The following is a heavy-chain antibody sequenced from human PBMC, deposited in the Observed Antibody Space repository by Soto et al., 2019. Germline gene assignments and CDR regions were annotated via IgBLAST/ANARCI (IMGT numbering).Heavy chain of an antibody. J-gene: IGHJ4*02. Sequence: PGGSLRLSCAASGFIFSDYSMNWVRQAPGKGLEWVSSISSSSSYIYYADSVKGRFTISRDNTKNSLYLQMNSLRAEDTAVYYCARGVDGYNPFYYWGQGTLVTVSS. V-gene: IGHV3-21*01. D-gene: IGHD5-12*01. CDR2: ISSSSSYI. CDR3: ARGVDGYNPFYY. CDR1: GFIFSDYS.